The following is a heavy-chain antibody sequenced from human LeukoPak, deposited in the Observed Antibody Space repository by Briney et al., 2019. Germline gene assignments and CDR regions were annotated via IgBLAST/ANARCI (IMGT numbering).Heavy chain of an antibody. Sequence: PGGSLRLSCAASGFTFSSYDMHWVRQATGKGLEWVSAIGTAGDTYYPGSVKGRFTISRENAKNSLYLQMNSLRAGDTAVYYCARGGRYEDAFDIWGQGTLVTVSS. V-gene: IGHV3-13*01. J-gene: IGHJ4*02. CDR2: IGTAGDT. CDR1: GFTFSSYD. D-gene: IGHD3-16*01. CDR3: ARGGRYEDAFDI.